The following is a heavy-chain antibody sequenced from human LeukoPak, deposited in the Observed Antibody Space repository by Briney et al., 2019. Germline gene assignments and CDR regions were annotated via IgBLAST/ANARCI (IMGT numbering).Heavy chain of an antibody. CDR2: ISGSGGAT. D-gene: IGHD3-22*01. J-gene: IGHJ4*02. Sequence: GGSLRLSCAASGFTFSLFAMHWVRQAPGKGLEWVSAISGSGGATYHADADSVKGRFTISRDNSKNALYLEINNLRAEDAAVYYCAKDGYNYDSSGHFDYWGQGTLVTVSS. CDR1: GFTFSLFA. CDR3: AKDGYNYDSSGHFDY. V-gene: IGHV3-23*01.